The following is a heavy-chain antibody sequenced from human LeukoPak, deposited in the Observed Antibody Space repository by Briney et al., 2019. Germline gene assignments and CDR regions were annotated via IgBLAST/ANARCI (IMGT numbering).Heavy chain of an antibody. Sequence: GGSLRLSCAASGFTFSSYSMSWVRQAPGKGLEWVSSISSSSSYIYYADSVKGRFTISRDNAKNSLYLQMNSLRAEDTAVYYCARAGVAARPLFDYWGQGTLVTVSS. J-gene: IGHJ4*02. D-gene: IGHD6-6*01. CDR2: ISSSSSYI. CDR3: ARAGVAARPLFDY. CDR1: GFTFSSYS. V-gene: IGHV3-21*01.